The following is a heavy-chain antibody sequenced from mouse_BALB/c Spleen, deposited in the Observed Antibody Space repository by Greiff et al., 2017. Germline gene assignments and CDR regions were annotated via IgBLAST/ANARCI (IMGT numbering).Heavy chain of an antibody. D-gene: IGHD2-10*02. J-gene: IGHJ4*01. CDR3: ARQRYGNYAMDY. Sequence: EVHLVESGGDLVKPGGSLKLSCAASGFTFSSYGMSWVRQTPDKRLEWVATISSGGSYTYYPDSVKGRFTISIDNAKNTLYLQMSSLKSEDTAMYYCARQRYGNYAMDYWGQGTSVTVSS. CDR2: ISSGGSYT. CDR1: GFTFSSYG. V-gene: IGHV5-6*01.